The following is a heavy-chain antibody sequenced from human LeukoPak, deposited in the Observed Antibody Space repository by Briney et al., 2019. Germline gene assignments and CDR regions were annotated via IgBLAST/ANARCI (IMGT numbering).Heavy chain of an antibody. D-gene: IGHD5-24*01. CDR2: ISAYNGNT. CDR3: ARRRRDGYNYYFDY. V-gene: IGHV1-18*01. J-gene: IGHJ4*02. Sequence: GASVKVSCKASGYTFTSYGISWVRQAPGQGLEWMGWISAYNGNTNYAQKFQGRVTITADESTSTAYMELSSLRSEDTAVYYCARRRRDGYNYYFDYWGQGTLVTVSS. CDR1: GYTFTSYG.